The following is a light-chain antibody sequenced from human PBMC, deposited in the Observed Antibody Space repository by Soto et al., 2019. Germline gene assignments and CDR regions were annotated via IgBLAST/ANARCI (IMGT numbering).Light chain of an antibody. CDR1: SSDVGGYNY. CDR2: EVS. Sequence: QSVLTQPASVSGSPGQSITISCTGTSSDVGGYNYVSWYQQYPRKAPKLMIYEVSNRPSGVSNRFSGSKSGNTASLTISGLQAEDEADYYCSSYTSSSTRVFGTGTKLTVL. V-gene: IGLV2-14*01. J-gene: IGLJ1*01. CDR3: SSYTSSSTRV.